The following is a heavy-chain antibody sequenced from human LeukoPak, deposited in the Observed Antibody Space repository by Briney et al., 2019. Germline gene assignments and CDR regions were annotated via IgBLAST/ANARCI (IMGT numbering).Heavy chain of an antibody. CDR1: GGTFSSFA. D-gene: IGHD2-2*01. CDR2: IIPIFGTA. J-gene: IGHJ4*02. CDR3: ARDSPYCSSTSCPIDY. Sequence: AASVKVSRKASGGTFSSFAISWVRQAPGQGLEWMGGIIPIFGTANYAQKFQGRVTITADESTSTAYMELSSLRSEDTAVYYCARDSPYCSSTSCPIDYWGQGTLVTVSS. V-gene: IGHV1-69*13.